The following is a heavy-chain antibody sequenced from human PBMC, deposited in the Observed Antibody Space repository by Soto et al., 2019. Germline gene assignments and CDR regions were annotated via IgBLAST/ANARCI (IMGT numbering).Heavy chain of an antibody. V-gene: IGHV1-2*02. J-gene: IGHJ4*02. CDR3: RVTGVSEVDY. CDR1: GYTFSGFY. CDR2: IYPDSGVT. D-gene: IGHD2-8*01. Sequence: SVEACFKTSGYTFSGFYIHWVRQAPGQGLESMGWIYPDSGVTDYAQKFQGRVTMTRDTSISTAYMELSRLRSDDTAVYYCRVTGVSEVDYWGQGTLVTVSS.